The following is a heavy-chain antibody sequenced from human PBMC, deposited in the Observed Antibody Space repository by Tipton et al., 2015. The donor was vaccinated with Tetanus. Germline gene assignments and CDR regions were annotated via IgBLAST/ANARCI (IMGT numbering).Heavy chain of an antibody. V-gene: IGHV3-21*01. CDR1: GFEFKNYA. D-gene: IGHD3-22*01. CDR2: ISSSSSYI. CDR3: ARDLRNYYDSSGYSDY. J-gene: IGHJ4*02. Sequence: SLRLSCVVSGFEFKNYAMNWVRQAPGKGLEWVSSISSSSSYIYYADSVKGRFTISRDNAKNSLYLQMNSLRAEDTAVYYCARDLRNYYDSSGYSDYWGQGTLVTVSS.